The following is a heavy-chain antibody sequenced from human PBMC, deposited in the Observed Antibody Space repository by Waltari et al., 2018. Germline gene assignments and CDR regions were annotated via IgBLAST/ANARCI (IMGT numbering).Heavy chain of an antibody. D-gene: IGHD6-25*01. Sequence: QVQESGPGLVKTSETLSLTCTVPGDSMRTTNYYVAWVRQSPERGLEWLGSVYYTGKTWYNPSLDSRVSLSVDSSKSLFSLRLRSLTAADTAVYFCTKSGNSYTNSNFFDPWGQGLLVTVSS. V-gene: IGHV4-39*02. CDR1: GDSMRTTNYY. J-gene: IGHJ5*02. CDR3: TKSGNSYTNSNFFDP. CDR2: VYYTGKT.